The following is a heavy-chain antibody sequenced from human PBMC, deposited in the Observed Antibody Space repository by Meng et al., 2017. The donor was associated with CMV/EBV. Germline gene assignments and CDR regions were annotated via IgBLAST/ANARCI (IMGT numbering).Heavy chain of an antibody. CDR2: ISSSGGTT. J-gene: IGHJ4*02. CDR1: GFTVISYP. CDR3: AKVTRPAPTYYLDY. D-gene: IGHD3-16*01. V-gene: IGHV3-23*01. Sequence: SGFTVISYPMDWVRQAPGKGLEWVSVISSSGGTTYYADSVKGRFTISRDNSKNTLYVQMNSLRAEDTAVYFCAKVTRPAPTYYLDYWGQGTLVTVSS.